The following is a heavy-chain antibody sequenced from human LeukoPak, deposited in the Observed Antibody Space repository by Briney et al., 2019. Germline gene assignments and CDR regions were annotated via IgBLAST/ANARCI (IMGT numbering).Heavy chain of an antibody. D-gene: IGHD5-18*01. J-gene: IGHJ4*02. Sequence: ASVKVSCKASGYTFTSYAMHWVRQAPGQRLEWMGWINAGNGNTKYSQEFQGRVTITRDTSASTAYMELSSLRSEDTAVYYCARGRIQLPPTASSLDYWGQGTLVTVSS. CDR3: ARGRIQLPPTASSLDY. CDR2: INAGNGNT. CDR1: GYTFTSYA. V-gene: IGHV1-3*01.